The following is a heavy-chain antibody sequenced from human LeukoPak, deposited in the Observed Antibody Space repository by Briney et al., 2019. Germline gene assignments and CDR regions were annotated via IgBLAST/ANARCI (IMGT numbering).Heavy chain of an antibody. Sequence: GGSLRLSCAASGFTFTTYWMSRVRQTPEKGLGWVANIKEDGSRDYYVDSVKGRFTISRDNAKNLLYLQMKSLRAEDTATYYCARDGGGYDSWGQGTLVTISS. CDR1: GFTFTTYW. D-gene: IGHD5-24*01. CDR3: ARDGGGYDS. J-gene: IGHJ5*01. CDR2: IKEDGSRD. V-gene: IGHV3-7*01.